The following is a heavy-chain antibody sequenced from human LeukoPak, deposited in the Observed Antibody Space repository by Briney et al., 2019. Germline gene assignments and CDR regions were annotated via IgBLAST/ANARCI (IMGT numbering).Heavy chain of an antibody. J-gene: IGHJ4*02. Sequence: GGSLRLSCAASGFTFSSYAMHWVRQAPGKGLEWVAVMSYDGSNKYYADSVKGRFTISRDNSKNTLYLQMNSLKTEDTAVYYCARGIAVAGTGGDYWGQGTLVTVSS. CDR3: ARGIAVAGTGGDY. V-gene: IGHV3-30-3*01. CDR2: MSYDGSNK. CDR1: GFTFSSYA. D-gene: IGHD6-19*01.